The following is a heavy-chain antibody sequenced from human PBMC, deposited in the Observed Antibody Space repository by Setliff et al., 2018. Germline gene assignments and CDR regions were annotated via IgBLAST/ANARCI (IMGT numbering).Heavy chain of an antibody. CDR1: GGSLRGNAIF. V-gene: IGHV4-39*01. CDR2: IYYTGDP. Sequence: PSETLSLTCTVSGGSLRGNAIFWGWIRQPPGKGLEWIGSIYYTGDPYYNPSLKSRVTMSVDTSRNQLSLKLTSVTAADTAVYYCARHVGSRSRGYNYYYYYMDVWGPGTLVTVSS. CDR3: ARHVGSRSRGYNYYYYYMDV. J-gene: IGHJ6*03. D-gene: IGHD3-10*01.